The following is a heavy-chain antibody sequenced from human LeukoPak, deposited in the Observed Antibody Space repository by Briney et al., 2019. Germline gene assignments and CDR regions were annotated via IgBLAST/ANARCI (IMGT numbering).Heavy chain of an antibody. Sequence: SETLSLTCTVSGGSISSSSYYWGWIRQPPGKGLEWIGSIYYSGSTYYNPSLKSRVTISVDTSKNQFSLKLSSVTAADTAVYYCASPDNTIFGVVIPHDAFDIWGQGTMVTVSS. J-gene: IGHJ3*02. D-gene: IGHD3-3*01. CDR1: GGSISSSSYY. CDR3: ASPDNTIFGVVIPHDAFDI. CDR2: IYYSGST. V-gene: IGHV4-39*01.